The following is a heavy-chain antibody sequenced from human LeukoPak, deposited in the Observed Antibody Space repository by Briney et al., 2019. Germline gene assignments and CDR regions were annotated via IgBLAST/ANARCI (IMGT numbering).Heavy chain of an antibody. Sequence: ASVKVSCKVSGHTLTELFMHWVRQAPGKGLEWMGGFDPEDGETIYAQKFQGRVTMTEDTSTDTAYVELSSLRSEDTAAYYCARGGGYSSIGVIYWGQGTLVTVSS. CDR3: ARGGGYSSIGVIY. J-gene: IGHJ4*02. CDR1: GHTLTELF. D-gene: IGHD6-13*01. V-gene: IGHV1-24*01. CDR2: FDPEDGET.